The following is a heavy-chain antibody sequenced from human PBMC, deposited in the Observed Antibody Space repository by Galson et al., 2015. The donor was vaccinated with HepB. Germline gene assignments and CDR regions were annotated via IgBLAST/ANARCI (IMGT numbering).Heavy chain of an antibody. CDR1: GFTFSNYA. CDR2: ISGSGDKT. CDR3: AKSLVAISSAPGDY. Sequence: SLRLSCAASGFTFSNYAMSWVRQAPGKGLERVSVISGSGDKTYYADSVEGRFTISRDNSKSTLYLQMNSLRAEDTALYYCAKSLVAISSAPGDYWGQGTLVTVSS. J-gene: IGHJ4*02. V-gene: IGHV3-23*01. D-gene: IGHD2-2*01.